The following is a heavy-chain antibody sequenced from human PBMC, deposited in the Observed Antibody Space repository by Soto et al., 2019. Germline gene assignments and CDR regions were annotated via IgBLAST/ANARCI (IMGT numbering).Heavy chain of an antibody. CDR1: GGSISSGDYY. J-gene: IGHJ4*02. CDR3: ARGIAVAGTGIFYFDY. V-gene: IGHV4-30-4*01. Sequence: SETLSLTCTVSGGSISSGDYYWSWIRQPPGKGLEWIGYIYYSGSTYYNPSLKSRVTISVDTSKNQFSLKLSSVTAADTAVYYCARGIAVAGTGIFYFDYWGQGTLVTVS. CDR2: IYYSGST. D-gene: IGHD6-19*01.